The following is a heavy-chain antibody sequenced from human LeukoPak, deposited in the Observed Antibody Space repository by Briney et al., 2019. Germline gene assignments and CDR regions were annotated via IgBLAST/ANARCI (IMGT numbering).Heavy chain of an antibody. J-gene: IGHJ6*03. CDR2: IYTSGST. Sequence: SETLSLTCTVSGGSISSYYWSWIRQPAGKGLEWIGRIYTSGSTNYNPSLKSRVTMSVDTSKNQFSLKLSPVTAADTAVYYCARVRSAYSSSSSYYYMDVWGKGTTVTVSS. CDR3: ARVRSAYSSSSSYYYMDV. D-gene: IGHD6-6*01. CDR1: GGSISSYY. V-gene: IGHV4-4*07.